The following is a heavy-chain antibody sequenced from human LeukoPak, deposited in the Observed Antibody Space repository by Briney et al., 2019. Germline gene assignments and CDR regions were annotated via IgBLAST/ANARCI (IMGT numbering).Heavy chain of an antibody. CDR2: IDWDDDK. D-gene: IGHD6-19*01. Sequence: KSGPALLKPTQTLTLTCTFSGISLTTRGLFVSWIRQPPGKALEWLARIDWDDDKYYSTSLKTRLTISKDTSKNQVVLTMTNMDPMDTATYYCARTYSSGRVDYWGQGTQVTVSS. CDR3: ARTYSSGRVDY. V-gene: IGHV2-70*11. J-gene: IGHJ4*02. CDR1: GISLTTRGLF.